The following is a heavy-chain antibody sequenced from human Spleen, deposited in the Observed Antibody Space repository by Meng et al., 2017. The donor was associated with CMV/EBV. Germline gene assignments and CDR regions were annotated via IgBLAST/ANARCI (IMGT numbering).Heavy chain of an antibody. CDR1: GGSFSGYY. CDR2: IYYSGST. J-gene: IGHJ4*02. Sequence: SETLSLTCAVYGGSFSGYYWSWFRQPPGKGLEWIGSIYYSGSTYYNPSLKSRVTISVDTSKNQFSLKLSSVTAADTAVYYCARSYYDSSGYYWGQGTLVTVSS. V-gene: IGHV4-34*01. D-gene: IGHD3-22*01. CDR3: ARSYYDSSGYY.